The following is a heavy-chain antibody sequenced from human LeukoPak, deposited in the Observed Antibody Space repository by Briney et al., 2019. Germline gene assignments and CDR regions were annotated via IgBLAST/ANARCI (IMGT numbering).Heavy chain of an antibody. D-gene: IGHD1-26*01. J-gene: IGHJ3*01. V-gene: IGHV3-30*18. CDR3: AKDLSVVGAHDSFDV. Sequence: HPGGSLGLSCAASGFSFSSYGMHWVRQAPGKGLEWLTVISYDVNTISYADSVKGRFTISRDNSKNTLYLQMNSLRIEDTAVYYCAKDLSVVGAHDSFDVWGQVTMVTVSS. CDR1: GFSFSSYG. CDR2: ISYDVNTI.